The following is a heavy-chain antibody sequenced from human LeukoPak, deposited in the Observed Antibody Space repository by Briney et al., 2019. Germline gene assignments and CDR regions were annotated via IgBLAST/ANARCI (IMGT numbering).Heavy chain of an antibody. D-gene: IGHD3-10*01. J-gene: IGHJ3*02. V-gene: IGHV4-59*01. CDR2: IYYSGST. Sequence: SETLSLTCTVSGGSISSYYWSWIRQPPGKGLEWIGYIYYSGSTNYNPSLKSRVTISVGTSKNQFSLRLSSVTAADTAVYYCARVLKGVRYYYGSGSYFENAFDIWGQGTMVTVSS. CDR1: GGSISSYY. CDR3: ARVLKGVRYYYGSGSYFENAFDI.